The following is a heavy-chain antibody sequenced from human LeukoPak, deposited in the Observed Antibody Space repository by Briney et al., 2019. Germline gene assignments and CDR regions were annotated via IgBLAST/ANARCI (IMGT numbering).Heavy chain of an antibody. CDR1: GGTFSSYA. D-gene: IGHD5-12*01. V-gene: IGHV1-69*04. Sequence: GASVKVSCKASGGTFSSYAISWVRQAPGQGLEWMGRIIPILGIANYAQKFQGRVTITADKSTSTAYMELSSLRSEDTAVYYCARDQRAGGYSGYDYPTDDYWGQGTLVTVSS. CDR3: ARDQRAGGYSGYDYPTDDY. J-gene: IGHJ4*02. CDR2: IIPILGIA.